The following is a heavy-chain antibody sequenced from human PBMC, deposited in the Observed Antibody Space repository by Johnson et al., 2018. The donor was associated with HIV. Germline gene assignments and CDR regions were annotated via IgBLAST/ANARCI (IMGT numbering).Heavy chain of an antibody. CDR2: IKQDGSEK. J-gene: IGHJ3*02. V-gene: IGHV3-7*01. CDR3: ASPLPTGTTSLDAFDI. D-gene: IGHD1-7*01. Sequence: VQLVESGGGLVQPGGSLRLACPVSGFIFTNFAMHWVRQAPGKGLEWVANIKQDGSEKYYVDSVKGRFTISRDNAKNSLYLQMNSLRAEDTAVYYCASPLPTGTTSLDAFDIWGQGTMVTVSS. CDR1: GFIFTNFA.